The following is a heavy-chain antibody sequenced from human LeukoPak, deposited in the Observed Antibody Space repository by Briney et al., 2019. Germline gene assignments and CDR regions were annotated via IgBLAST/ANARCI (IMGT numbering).Heavy chain of an antibody. CDR1: GLPIADLA. Sequence: GGSLRLSCVVSGLPIADLAMHWVRQAPGKGLEWVSLISGDGVSTFYADSVKGRFSISRDNSKNSLSLEMTSLRTEDTAMYYCARESGKFDYWGQGTLVAVSS. V-gene: IGHV3-43*02. CDR3: ARESGKFDY. CDR2: ISGDGVST. J-gene: IGHJ4*02.